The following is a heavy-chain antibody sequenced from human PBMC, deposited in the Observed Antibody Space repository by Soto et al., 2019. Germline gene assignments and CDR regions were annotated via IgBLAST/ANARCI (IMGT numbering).Heavy chain of an antibody. V-gene: IGHV4-4*02. CDR3: ARRRITTFGVVITGYGMDV. J-gene: IGHJ6*02. CDR2: IYHSGTT. Sequence: QVQLQESGPGLVKPSGTLSLLCAVSGDSISNHNCWNWVRQPPGKGLEWIGEIYHSGTTNYTPSLKSRVTISVDKSKNQLSLKLTSVTAADTAVYYCARRRITTFGVVITGYGMDVWGQGTTVTVSS. D-gene: IGHD3-3*01. CDR1: GDSISNHNC.